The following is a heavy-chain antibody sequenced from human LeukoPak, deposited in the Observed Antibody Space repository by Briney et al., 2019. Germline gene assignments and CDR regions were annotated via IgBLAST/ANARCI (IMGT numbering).Heavy chain of an antibody. CDR3: ARATAKYYDSNGYIFDY. V-gene: IGHV4-34*01. Sequence: SETLSLTCAVYGGSFSGYYWSWIRQPPGKGLEWIGEINHSGSTNYNPSLKSRVTISVDTSKNQFSLKLSSVTAADTAVYYCARATAKYYDSNGYIFDYWGQGTLVTVSS. J-gene: IGHJ4*02. CDR1: GGSFSGYY. D-gene: IGHD3-22*01. CDR2: INHSGST.